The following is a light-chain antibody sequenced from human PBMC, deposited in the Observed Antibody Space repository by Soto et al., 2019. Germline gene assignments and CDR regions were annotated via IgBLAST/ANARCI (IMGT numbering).Light chain of an antibody. V-gene: IGLV2-14*01. CDR3: NSYTSSSTLYV. CDR1: SSDIGTYNY. CDR2: EVS. J-gene: IGLJ1*01. Sequence: QSALTQPASVSGSPGQSITISCTGTSSDIGTYNYVSWYQQHPSKAPKLMLYEVSNRPSGVSNRFFGSKSGNTASLTISGLQAEDEADYFCNSYTSSSTLYVFGTGTKLTVL.